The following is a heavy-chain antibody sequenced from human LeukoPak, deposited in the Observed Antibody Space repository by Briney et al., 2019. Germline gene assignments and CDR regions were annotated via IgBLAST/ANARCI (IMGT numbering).Heavy chain of an antibody. CDR2: ISGTGGTT. V-gene: IGHV3-23*01. D-gene: IGHD1-26*01. CDR1: GFTFSSNA. J-gene: IGHJ4*01. Sequence: PGRSLRLSCAASGFTFSSNAMCWVRQAPGKGLEWVSLISGTGGTTYYADSVKGRLTISRDNSKNTLYLQMNSLRVEDTAVYYCAKDAHSGSYFDYWGQGILVTVSS. CDR3: AKDAHSGSYFDY.